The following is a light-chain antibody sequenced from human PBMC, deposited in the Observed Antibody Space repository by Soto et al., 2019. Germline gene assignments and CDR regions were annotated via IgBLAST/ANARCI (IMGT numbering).Light chain of an antibody. CDR2: GAS. CDR3: QQYNNWPRT. J-gene: IGKJ1*01. V-gene: IGKV3-15*01. CDR1: QSVFSK. Sequence: EIVMTQSPATLSVSPGERATLSCRASQSVFSKLAWYQQKPGQAPRLLIYGASSRATGIPARFSGSGPGTEFTLTISSLQSEDFAVYYCQQYNNWPRTFGQGTKVEIK.